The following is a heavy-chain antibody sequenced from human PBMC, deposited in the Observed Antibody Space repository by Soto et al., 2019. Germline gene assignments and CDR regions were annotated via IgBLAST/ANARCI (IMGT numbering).Heavy chain of an antibody. V-gene: IGHV1-3*01. J-gene: IGHJ6*02. D-gene: IGHD3-22*01. CDR2: INAGNGNT. Sequence: ASVKVSCKASGYTFTSYAMHWVRQAPGQRLEWMGWINAGNGNTKYSQKFQGRVTITRDTSASTAYMELSSLRSEDTAVYYCARGDATKIVVTTYYGMDVWGQGTTVTVSS. CDR1: GYTFTSYA. CDR3: ARGDATKIVVTTYYGMDV.